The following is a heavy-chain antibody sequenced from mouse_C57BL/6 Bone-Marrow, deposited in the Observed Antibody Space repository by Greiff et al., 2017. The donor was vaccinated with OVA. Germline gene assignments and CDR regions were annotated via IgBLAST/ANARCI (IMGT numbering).Heavy chain of an antibody. D-gene: IGHD1-1*01. CDR3: AREDYYGSSYRFAY. V-gene: IGHV1-81*01. CDR1: GYTFTSYG. CDR2: IYPRSGNT. Sequence: VQLQQSGAELARPGASVKLSCKASGYTFTSYGISWVKQSTGQGLEWIGEIYPRSGNTYYNEKFKGKATLTADKSSSTAYMELRSLTSEDSAVYFCAREDYYGSSYRFAYWGQGTLVTVSA. J-gene: IGHJ3*01.